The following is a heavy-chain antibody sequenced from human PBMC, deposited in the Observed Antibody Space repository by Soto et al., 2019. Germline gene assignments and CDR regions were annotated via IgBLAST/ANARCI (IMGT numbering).Heavy chain of an antibody. CDR2: INTDGSGT. J-gene: IGHJ4*02. CDR3: ARGASGYSYG. CDR1: GFNFSNYW. D-gene: IGHD5-18*01. V-gene: IGHV3-74*01. Sequence: EVQLVESGGGLVQPGGSLRLSCAASGFNFSNYWMHWVRQAPGKGLVWVSRINTDGSGTTYADSVKGRFTMSRDNAKNTLYLQMNGLGAEDTAVYCCARGASGYSYGWGQGTLVTVSS.